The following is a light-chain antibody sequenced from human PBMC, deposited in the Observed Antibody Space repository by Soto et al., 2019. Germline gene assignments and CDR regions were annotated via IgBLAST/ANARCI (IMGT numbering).Light chain of an antibody. Sequence: IRMTQSPSSLSASTGDRVTITCRASQGISSYLAWYQQKPGKAPKLLIYAASTLQSGVPSRFSGSGSGTDFTLTISCLQSEDFATYYCQQYYSYPTLTFGGGTKVDIK. CDR2: AAS. CDR3: QQYYSYPTLT. J-gene: IGKJ4*01. CDR1: QGISSY. V-gene: IGKV1-8*01.